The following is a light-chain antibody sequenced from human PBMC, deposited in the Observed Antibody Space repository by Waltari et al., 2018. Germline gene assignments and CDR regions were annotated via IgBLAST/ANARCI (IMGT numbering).Light chain of an antibody. CDR1: SSNIGRNF. CDR2: MDN. Sequence: QSVLTQPPSVSGTPGQRVTISCSGSSSNIGRNFVYWYQQLPGTAPKLLIYMDNQRPSGVPVRFSGSKSGPSASLAISGLRSEDEGNYYCAAWDDSLSGFVLFGGGTKVTVL. CDR3: AAWDDSLSGFVL. J-gene: IGLJ2*01. V-gene: IGLV1-47*01.